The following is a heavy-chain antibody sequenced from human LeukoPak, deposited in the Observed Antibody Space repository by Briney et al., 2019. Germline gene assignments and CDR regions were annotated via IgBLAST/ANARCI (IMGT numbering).Heavy chain of an antibody. CDR2: ISYTGST. CDR3: ARDRSRYSSTWGFDY. CDR1: GGSISSGDYY. Sequence: SETLSLTCTVSGGSISSGDYYWSWIRQHPGKGLEWIGYISYTGSTYYNPSLKSRVTISADTSENQFSLKLSSVTAADTAVCYCARDRSRYSSTWGFDYWGQGTLVTVSS. J-gene: IGHJ4*02. V-gene: IGHV4-31*03. D-gene: IGHD6-13*01.